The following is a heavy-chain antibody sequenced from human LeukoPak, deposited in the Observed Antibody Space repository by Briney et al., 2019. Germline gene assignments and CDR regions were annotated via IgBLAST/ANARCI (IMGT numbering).Heavy chain of an antibody. J-gene: IGHJ5*02. CDR3: ARGPYDFWSGYYSNWFDP. CDR2: INHSGST. Sequence: SETLSLTCTVSGGSISSYYWSWIRQPPGKGLEWIGEINHSGSTNYNPSLKSRVTISVDTSKNQFSLKLSSVTAADTAVYYCARGPYDFWSGYYSNWFDPWGQGTLVTVSS. D-gene: IGHD3-3*01. V-gene: IGHV4-34*01. CDR1: GGSISSYY.